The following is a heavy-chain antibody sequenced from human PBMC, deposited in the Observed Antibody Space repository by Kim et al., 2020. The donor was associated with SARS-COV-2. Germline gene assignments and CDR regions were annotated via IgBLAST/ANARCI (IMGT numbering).Heavy chain of an antibody. V-gene: IGHV4-59*01. Sequence: SETLSLTCTVSGGSISSYYWSWIRQPPGKGLEWIGYIYYSGSTNYNPSLKSRVTISVDTSKNQFSLKLSSVTAADTAVYYCARVSPAAGRAATYDYWGQGTLVTVSS. J-gene: IGHJ4*02. CDR3: ARVSPAAGRAATYDY. D-gene: IGHD6-13*01. CDR1: GGSISSYY. CDR2: IYYSGST.